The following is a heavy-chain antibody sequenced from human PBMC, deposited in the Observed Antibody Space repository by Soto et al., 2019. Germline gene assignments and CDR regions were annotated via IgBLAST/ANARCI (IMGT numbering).Heavy chain of an antibody. Sequence: QYTLMESGPTLVKPTQTLTLTCSFSGFSLTTSGVGVGWVRQPPEKALEWLAPIYWSGDEHYRPSLKSRLSITKDTSKNQVVLTMTNMDPVDTATYYCARGIATRPVFAFDVWGQGTVVTVSS. D-gene: IGHD6-6*01. J-gene: IGHJ3*01. CDR1: GFSLTTSGVG. V-gene: IGHV2-5*01. CDR2: IYWSGDE. CDR3: ARGIATRPVFAFDV.